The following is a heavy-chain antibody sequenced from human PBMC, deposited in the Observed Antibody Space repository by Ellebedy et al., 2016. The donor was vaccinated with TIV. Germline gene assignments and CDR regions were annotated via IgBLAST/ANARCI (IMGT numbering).Heavy chain of an antibody. CDR1: GGSLRRSSYY. CDR2: VYYSGNT. J-gene: IGHJ5*01. V-gene: IGHV4-39*01. Sequence: SETLFLTCTVSGGSLRRSSYYWGWIRQPPGQGLEWIGSVYYSGNTDYNPSLKSRFTISVDTSKNQFSLKLRSVTAADTAVYYCARNPPTYNWVDSWGQGTLVIVSS. CDR3: ARNPPTYNWVDS.